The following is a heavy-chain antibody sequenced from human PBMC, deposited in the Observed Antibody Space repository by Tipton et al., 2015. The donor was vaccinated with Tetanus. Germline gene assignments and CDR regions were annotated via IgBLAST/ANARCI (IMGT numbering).Heavy chain of an antibody. CDR3: ARDSGGWDYYYYGMDV. Sequence: SLRLSCAASRFTFSSYSMNWVRQAPGKGLEWVSYISSSSSTIYYADSVKGRFTISRDNAKNSLYLQMNSLRAEDTAVYYCARDSGGWDYYYYGMDVWGQGTPVTVSS. CDR2: ISSSSSTI. D-gene: IGHD6-19*01. J-gene: IGHJ6*02. CDR1: RFTFSSYS. V-gene: IGHV3-48*01.